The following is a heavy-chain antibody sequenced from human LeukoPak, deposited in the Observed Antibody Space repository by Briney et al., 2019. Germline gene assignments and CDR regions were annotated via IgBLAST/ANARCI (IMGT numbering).Heavy chain of an antibody. CDR1: GFALSTSGVG. CDR3: AHSPSPNDNSFDP. V-gene: IGHV2-5*01. Sequence: SGPTLLKPTQTLTLTGTFSGFALSTSGVGVGWIRHLPGKTLVWNALIYWNGDECYSPSTTSRITFTKDSSKNQVVITMHNIDPVDTATYYCAHSPSPNDNSFDPWGQRTLVTVSS. CDR2: IYWNGDE. J-gene: IGHJ5*01.